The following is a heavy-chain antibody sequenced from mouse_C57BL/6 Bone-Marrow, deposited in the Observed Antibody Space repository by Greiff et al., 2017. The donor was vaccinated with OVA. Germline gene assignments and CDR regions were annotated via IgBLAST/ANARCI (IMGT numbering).Heavy chain of an antibody. CDR3: ALEAWFAY. CDR2: INPNNGGT. CDR1: GYTFTDYN. J-gene: IGHJ3*01. V-gene: IGHV1-22*01. Sequence: EVMLVESGPELVKPGASVKMSCKASGYTFTDYNMHWVKQSHGKSLEWIGYINPNNGGTSYNQKFKGKATLTVNKSSSTAYMELRSLTSEDSAVYYCALEAWFAYWGQGTLVTVSA.